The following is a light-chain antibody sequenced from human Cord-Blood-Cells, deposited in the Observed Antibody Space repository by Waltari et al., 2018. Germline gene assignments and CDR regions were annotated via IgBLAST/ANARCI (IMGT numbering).Light chain of an antibody. V-gene: IGKV1-39*01. J-gene: IGKJ3*01. CDR2: AAS. Sequence: DIQMTQSPSSLSASVGDSVTITCRASQSISSYLNWYQQKPGKAPKPLIYAASSLQSGVPSRFSGSGSGTDFTLTISSLQPEDFATYYCQQSYSTPFTFGPGTKVDIK. CDR3: QQSYSTPFT. CDR1: QSISSY.